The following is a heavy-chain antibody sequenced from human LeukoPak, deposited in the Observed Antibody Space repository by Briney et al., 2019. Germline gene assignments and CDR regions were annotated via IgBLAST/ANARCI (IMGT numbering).Heavy chain of an antibody. Sequence: ASVKVSCKASGYTFTGYYMHWVRQAPGQGLEWMGWINPNTGSTNYARKFQGGVTMTRDTSISTAYMELSRLRTNDTAEYYCARGCPYTFPYYHDPSGGQFDAWGQGTLVTVSS. CDR3: ARGCPYTFPYYHDPSGGQFDA. CDR2: INPNTGST. CDR1: GYTFTGYY. J-gene: IGHJ5*02. V-gene: IGHV1-2*02. D-gene: IGHD3-22*01.